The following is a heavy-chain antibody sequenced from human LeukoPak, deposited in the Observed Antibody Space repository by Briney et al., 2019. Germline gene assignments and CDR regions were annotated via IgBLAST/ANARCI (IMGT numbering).Heavy chain of an antibody. CDR3: ARVVWDGYKSAHDY. J-gene: IGHJ4*02. Sequence: GGSLRLSCAASGFTVSSNYMSWVRQAPGKGLEWVANIKHDGGEKYYVDSVRGRFTVSRDNVKNSLFLQMNSLRAEDTVVCYCARVVWDGYKSAHDYWGQGTLVTVSS. D-gene: IGHD5-24*01. CDR1: GFTVSSNY. CDR2: IKHDGGEK. V-gene: IGHV3-7*01.